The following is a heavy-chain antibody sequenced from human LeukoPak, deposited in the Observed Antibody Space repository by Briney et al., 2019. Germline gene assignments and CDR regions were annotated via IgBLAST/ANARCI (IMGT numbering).Heavy chain of an antibody. CDR2: ISYDGSNK. D-gene: IGHD2-15*01. V-gene: IGHV3-30*03. J-gene: IGHJ6*02. CDR1: GFTFSSYG. CDR3: ARAGGYCSGGSCYENDYYGMDV. Sequence: GGSLRLSCAASGFTFSSYGMHWVRQAPGKGLEWVAVISYDGSNKYYADSVKGRFTISRDNSKNTLYLQMNSLRAEDTAVYYCARAGGYCSGGSCYENDYYGMDVWGQGTTVTVSS.